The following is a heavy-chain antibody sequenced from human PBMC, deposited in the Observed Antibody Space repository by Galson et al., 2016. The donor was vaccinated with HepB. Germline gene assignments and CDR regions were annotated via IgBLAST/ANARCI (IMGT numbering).Heavy chain of an antibody. CDR2: IKSRTEGGTR. CDR1: GFTFSYAW. Sequence: SLRLSCAASGFTFSYAWMSWVRQAPGKGLEWVGRIKSRTEGGTRDYAARVKGRFTISRDDSKNTLYLQMNSLKIEDTAVYFCVREPSPTRFSWGAGPSVSNRAEYFHHWGQGTLVTVSS. CDR3: VREPSPTRFSWGAGPSVSNRAEYFHH. D-gene: IGHD3-16*01. V-gene: IGHV3-15*05. J-gene: IGHJ1*01.